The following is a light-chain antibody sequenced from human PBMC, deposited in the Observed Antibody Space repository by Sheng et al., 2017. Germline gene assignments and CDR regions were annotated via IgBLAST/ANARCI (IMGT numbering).Light chain of an antibody. CDR1: QSVSSN. CDR2: GAS. Sequence: EIVMTQSPATLSVSPGETATLSCRASQSVSSNLAWYQQKPGQAPRLLIFGASARATDIPVRFSGSGSGTEFTLTISSLQSEDFAVYYCQQNNNWPLTFGGGTKVEIK. J-gene: IGKJ4*01. CDR3: QQNNNWPLT. V-gene: IGKV3-15*01.